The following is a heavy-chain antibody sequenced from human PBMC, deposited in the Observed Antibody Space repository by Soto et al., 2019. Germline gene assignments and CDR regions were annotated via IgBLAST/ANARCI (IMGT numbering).Heavy chain of an antibody. CDR1: GGSFSGYY. J-gene: IGHJ4*02. D-gene: IGHD3-16*02. CDR2: INHSGST. CDR3: AINEYVWGTYRALDY. Sequence: QVQLQQWGAGLLKPSETLSLTCAVYGGSFSGYYWSWIRQPPGKGLVWVGEINHSGSTNYNPSLKSRVTISVDTSKNQFSLKLTSVTAEDTAVYYCAINEYVWGTYRALDYWGQGTLVTVSS. V-gene: IGHV4-34*01.